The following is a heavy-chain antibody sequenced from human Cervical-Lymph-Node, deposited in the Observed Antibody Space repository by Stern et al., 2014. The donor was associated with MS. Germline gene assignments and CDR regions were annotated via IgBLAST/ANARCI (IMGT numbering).Heavy chain of an antibody. J-gene: IGHJ5*02. Sequence: QVQLQESGPGLVKPSQTLSLTCTVSGGSISSGDYYWSWIRQPPGKGLEWIGYIYYSGSTYYNPSLKGRVTISVDTSKNQFSLKLSSVTAADTAVYYCASANCSSTSCPNWFDPWGQGTLVTVSS. V-gene: IGHV4-30-4*01. CDR3: ASANCSSTSCPNWFDP. CDR1: GGSISSGDYY. CDR2: IYYSGST. D-gene: IGHD2-2*01.